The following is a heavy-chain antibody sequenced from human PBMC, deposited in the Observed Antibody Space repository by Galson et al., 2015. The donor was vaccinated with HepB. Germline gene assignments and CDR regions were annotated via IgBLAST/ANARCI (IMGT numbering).Heavy chain of an antibody. CDR2: INHSGST. D-gene: IGHD3-22*01. CDR1: GGSISSYY. CDR3: ARGQRRQYYDSSGYISPHFYY. Sequence: ETLSLTCTVSGGSISSYYWSWIRQPPGKGLEWIGEINHSGSTNYNPSLKSRVTISVDTSKNQFSLKLSSVTAADTAVYYCARGQRRQYYDSSGYISPHFYYWGQGTLVTVSS. J-gene: IGHJ4*02. V-gene: IGHV4-34*01.